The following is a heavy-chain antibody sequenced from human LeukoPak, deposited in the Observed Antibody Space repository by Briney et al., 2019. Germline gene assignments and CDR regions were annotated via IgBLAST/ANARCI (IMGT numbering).Heavy chain of an antibody. CDR2: SSNIEGT. Sequence: SETLSLTCTVSGVSISIFYWTWIRQPPGNGLEWIGYSSNIEGTYYNPSLKSRVTISLDTSKNQFSLRLNSVTAADTAVYYCARVKGSNWLDPWGQGTLVTVSS. V-gene: IGHV4-59*01. J-gene: IGHJ5*02. CDR1: GVSISIFY. CDR3: ARVKGSNWLDP. D-gene: IGHD6-6*01.